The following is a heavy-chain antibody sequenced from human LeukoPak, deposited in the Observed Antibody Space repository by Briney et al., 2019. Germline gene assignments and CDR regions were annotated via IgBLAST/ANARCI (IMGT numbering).Heavy chain of an antibody. CDR1: GFTFSSYG. D-gene: IGHD2-2*02. Sequence: GGSLRLSCAGPGFTFSSYGMHWVRQAPGKGLEWVAFIRYDGSNKYYADSVKGRFTISRDNSKNTLYLQMNSLRAEDTAVYYCATVPAAILGGHINDYWGQGTLVTVSS. V-gene: IGHV3-30*02. CDR3: ATVPAAILGGHINDY. J-gene: IGHJ4*02. CDR2: IRYDGSNK.